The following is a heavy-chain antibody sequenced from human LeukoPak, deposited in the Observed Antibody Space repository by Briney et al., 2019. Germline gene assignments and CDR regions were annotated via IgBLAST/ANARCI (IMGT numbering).Heavy chain of an antibody. J-gene: IGHJ4*02. CDR2: IYDIMST. V-gene: IGHV4-59*01. Sequence: SETLSLTCTVSGGSISRYYWSWIRQPPGKGLEWIGYIYDIMSTNYNPSLKSRVTISVDTSKNQFSLKLSSVTAADTAVYYCARDLYGSGNYYFDYWGQGTLVTVSS. D-gene: IGHD3-10*01. CDR1: GGSISRYY. CDR3: ARDLYGSGNYYFDY.